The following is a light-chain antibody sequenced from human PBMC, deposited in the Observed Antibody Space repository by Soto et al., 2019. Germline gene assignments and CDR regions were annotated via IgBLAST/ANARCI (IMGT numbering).Light chain of an antibody. CDR2: DAS. CDR3: QLSQQRSDWPPIT. Sequence: IVMTQSPATLSVSPGERVTLSCRATQRVSNSLAWYQQKSGQAPRLLIYDASFRATGIPARFSGSGSGTDFTLTISSLEPEDFAVYYCQLSQQRSDWPPITFGQGTRLEIK. V-gene: IGKV3-11*01. CDR1: QRVSNS. J-gene: IGKJ5*01.